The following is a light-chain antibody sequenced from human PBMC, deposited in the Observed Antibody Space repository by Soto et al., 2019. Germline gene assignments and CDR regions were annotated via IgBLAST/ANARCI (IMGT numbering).Light chain of an antibody. Sequence: QSALTQPPSASGSPGQSVTISCTGTSSDVGGYNYVSWYQQHPGKAPKLMIYEVSKRPSGLSYRFSASKSGSTASLTISGLQPEDEADYYCSSYSGSTTHILFGGGTKLTVL. CDR1: SSDVGGYNY. V-gene: IGLV2-8*01. J-gene: IGLJ2*01. CDR3: SSYSGSTTHIL. CDR2: EVS.